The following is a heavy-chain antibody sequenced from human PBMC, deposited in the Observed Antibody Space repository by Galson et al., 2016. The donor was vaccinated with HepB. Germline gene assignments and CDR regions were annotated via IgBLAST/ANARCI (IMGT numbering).Heavy chain of an antibody. CDR2: IYYSGNT. CDR1: GGSFSGYY. Sequence: SETLSLTCAVYGGSFSGYYWSWIRQPPGKGLEWIGYIYYSGNTYYNPSLESRVTISVDTSKNQFSLELTSATPADTAVYYCARDHGYSGWFDLWGQGTLVTVSS. D-gene: IGHD5-18*01. V-gene: IGHV4-34*11. J-gene: IGHJ5*02. CDR3: ARDHGYSGWFDL.